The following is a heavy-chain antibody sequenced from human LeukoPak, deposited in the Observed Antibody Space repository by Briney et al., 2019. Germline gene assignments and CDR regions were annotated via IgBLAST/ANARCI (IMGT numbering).Heavy chain of an antibody. Sequence: GGSLRLSCAASGFTFSSYDMSWVRHAPGKGLEWVSSITLSGGSTFYADSVKGRFTISRDKSKNTVYLQMNSLRFEDTAMYYCARNWFDPWGQGTLVTVSS. CDR1: GFTFSSYD. J-gene: IGHJ5*02. CDR3: ARNWFDP. CDR2: ITLSGGST. V-gene: IGHV3-23*01.